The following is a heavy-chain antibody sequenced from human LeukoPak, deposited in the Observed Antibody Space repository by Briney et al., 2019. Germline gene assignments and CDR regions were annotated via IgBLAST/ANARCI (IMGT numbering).Heavy chain of an antibody. J-gene: IGHJ4*02. D-gene: IGHD2-2*01. CDR3: ARSALLTADPFDY. V-gene: IGHV3-66*01. CDR2: TYTGGST. Sequence: GGSLRLSCAASGFTVSDHYMTWVRQAPGKGLEWVSITYTGGSTYSADSVKDRFTVSRDSSKNTLYLEMNSLRTEDTAIYYCARSALLTADPFDYWGQGTLVTVSS. CDR1: GFTVSDHY.